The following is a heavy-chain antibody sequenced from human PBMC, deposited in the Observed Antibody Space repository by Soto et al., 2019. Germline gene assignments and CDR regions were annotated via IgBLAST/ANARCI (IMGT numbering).Heavy chain of an antibody. V-gene: IGHV3-33*06. CDR2: IWYDGSNK. CDR3: AKNRGGGAVVPDY. Sequence: QVQLVESGGGVVQPGRSLRLSCAASGFSFTTYGMHWVRQAPGEGLEWVAVIWYDGSNKYYADSVKGRFTISRDTSKKTLFLQINTLRAENPAVYYFAKNRGGGAVVPDYWGQGTLVTVSS. D-gene: IGHD2-21*01. J-gene: IGHJ4*02. CDR1: GFSFTTYG.